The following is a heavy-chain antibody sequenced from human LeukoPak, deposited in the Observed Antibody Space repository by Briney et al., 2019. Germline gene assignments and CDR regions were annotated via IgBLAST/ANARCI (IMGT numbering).Heavy chain of an antibody. Sequence: SETLSLTCAVYGGSFSGYYWSWIRQPPGKGLEWVGEINHSGSTNYNPSLKSRVTISVDQSKNQFSLKLSSVTAADTAVYYCARELVDYDFWSGYYPKYYFDYWGQGTLVTVSS. J-gene: IGHJ4*02. V-gene: IGHV4-34*01. D-gene: IGHD3-3*01. CDR1: GGSFSGYY. CDR3: ARELVDYDFWSGYYPKYYFDY. CDR2: INHSGST.